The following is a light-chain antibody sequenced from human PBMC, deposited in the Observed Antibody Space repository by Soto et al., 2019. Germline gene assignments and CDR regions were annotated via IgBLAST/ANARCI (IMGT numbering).Light chain of an antibody. Sequence: LQMPPSPGTVTKSXCRGVTSPXXASQNICSWLAWYQQKPGKVTKLLIYKASTCKSGVPSRFSGSGSGTEFTLTISSLKPTEFATYDCQHYNSYSEAFVRGTKVK. J-gene: IGKJ4*02. CDR1: QNICSW. V-gene: IGKV1-5*03. CDR3: QHYNSYSEA. CDR2: KAS.